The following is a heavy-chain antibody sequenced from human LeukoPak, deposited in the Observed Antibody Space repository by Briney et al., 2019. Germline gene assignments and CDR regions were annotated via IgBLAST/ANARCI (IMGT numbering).Heavy chain of an antibody. V-gene: IGHV3-33*06. D-gene: IGHD3-10*01. J-gene: IGHJ4*02. CDR3: AKSSYHYDLGTYWETYYFDY. CDR2: AYHDGWRGVSDK. CDR1: GFTFSYYG. Sequence: PGGSLRLSCAASGFTFSYYGMHWVRQAPGKGLEWVAVAYHDGWRGVSDKYYVDSVKGRFTISRDNSKNTPYLHMDSLKTEDTALYYCAKSSYHYDLGTYWETYYFDYWGQGILVTVSS.